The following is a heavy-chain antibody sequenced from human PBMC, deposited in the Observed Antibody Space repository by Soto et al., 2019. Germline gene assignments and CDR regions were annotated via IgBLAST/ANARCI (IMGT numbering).Heavy chain of an antibody. V-gene: IGHV1-69*01. J-gene: IGHJ4*02. CDR1: GVSLTSYP. D-gene: IGHD3-16*01. CDR2: IIPIHGTT. CDR3: ARGWGLVS. Sequence: QMEQSGAEVRKPGSSVKVSCKPSGVSLTSYPMAWVRQAPGQGFEWMGGIIPIHGTTEYAQKVQGRVTITADESTNRATLELTGLTSEDTAVYYCARGWGLVSWGQGTLVTVSS.